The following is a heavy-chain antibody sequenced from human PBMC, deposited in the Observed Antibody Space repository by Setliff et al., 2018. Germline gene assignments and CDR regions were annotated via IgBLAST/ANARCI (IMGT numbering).Heavy chain of an antibody. V-gene: IGHV1-69-2*01. CDR3: APEIQYNFWSGRNWFDP. CDR1: GVSFTAYY. CDR2: VDPEDGET. J-gene: IGHJ5*02. D-gene: IGHD3-3*01. Sequence: GASVKVSCKVSGVSFTAYYIHWVQQAPGKGLEWMGHVDPEDGETKYAENFQGRVTITADTSTDTAYMELTSLRYDDTAVYYCAPEIQYNFWSGRNWFDPWVPETLLVTVSS.